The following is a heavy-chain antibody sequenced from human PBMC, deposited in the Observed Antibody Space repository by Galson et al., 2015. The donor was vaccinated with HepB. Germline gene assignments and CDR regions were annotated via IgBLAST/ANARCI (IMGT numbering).Heavy chain of an antibody. CDR3: ARNGYSGYDSDYYYYYGMDV. CDR2: ISAYNGYT. CDR1: GYTFTSYG. J-gene: IGHJ6*02. Sequence: SVKVSCKASGYTFTSYGIRWVRQAPGQGLEWMGCISAYNGYTKYAQKLQGRVTMTTDTSTSTAYMELRSLRSDDTAVYYCARNGYSGYDSDYYYYYGMDVWGQGTTVTVSS. D-gene: IGHD5-12*01. V-gene: IGHV1-18*04.